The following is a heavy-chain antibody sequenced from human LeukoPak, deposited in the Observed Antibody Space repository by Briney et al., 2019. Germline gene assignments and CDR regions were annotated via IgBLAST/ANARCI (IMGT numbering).Heavy chain of an antibody. CDR3: AKSPSGRGGYNWFDP. D-gene: IGHD3-16*01. V-gene: IGHV4-4*07. CDR1: GGSISGYY. Sequence: SETLSLTCTVSGGSISGYYWSWIRQPTGKGLEWIGRVYTSGSTNYNPSLKSRVTMSIDTSKNQFSLNLSSVTAADTAVYYCAKSPSGRGGYNWFDPWGQGTLVTVSS. CDR2: VYTSGST. J-gene: IGHJ5*02.